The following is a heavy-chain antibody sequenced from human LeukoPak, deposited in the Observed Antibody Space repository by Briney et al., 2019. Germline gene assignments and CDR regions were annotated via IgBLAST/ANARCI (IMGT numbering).Heavy chain of an antibody. CDR1: GFTFSSYG. V-gene: IGHV3-30*02. Sequence: GGSLRLSCAASGFTFSSYGMHWVRQAPGKGLEWVAFIRYDGSNKYYADSVKGRFTISRDNSKNTLYLQMNSLRAEDTAVYYCAKDQVLLWFGELCAPDYWGQGTLVTVSS. J-gene: IGHJ4*02. D-gene: IGHD3-10*01. CDR3: AKDQVLLWFGELCAPDY. CDR2: IRYDGSNK.